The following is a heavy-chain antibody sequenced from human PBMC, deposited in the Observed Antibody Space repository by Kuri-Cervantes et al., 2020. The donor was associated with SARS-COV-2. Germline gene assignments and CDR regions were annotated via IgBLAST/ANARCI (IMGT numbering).Heavy chain of an antibody. CDR2: IKQDGSEK. J-gene: IGHJ4*02. CDR3: ARELLLDY. Sequence: GESLKISCAASGFTFSSYWMSWVRQAPGKGLEWVANIKQDGSEKYYVDSVKGRFTISRDNAKNSPYLQMNSLRAEDTAVYYCARELLLDYWGQGTLVTVSS. D-gene: IGHD2-21*01. CDR1: GFTFSSYW. V-gene: IGHV3-7*01.